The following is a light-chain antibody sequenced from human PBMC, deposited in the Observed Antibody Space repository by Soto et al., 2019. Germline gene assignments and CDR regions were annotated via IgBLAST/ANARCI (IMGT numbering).Light chain of an antibody. V-gene: IGLV6-57*03. CDR1: SGSIASNY. CDR3: QSCDGSTGV. CDR2: EDN. J-gene: IGLJ2*01. Sequence: NFMLTQPHSVSEYPGKTVTISCTRSSGSIASNYVQCYQQRPGSAHTTVIHEDNQRPSGVPDRFSGAIDSSSNSASLTNSGLKTEDEADYYCQSCDGSTGVFGGGTKLTVL.